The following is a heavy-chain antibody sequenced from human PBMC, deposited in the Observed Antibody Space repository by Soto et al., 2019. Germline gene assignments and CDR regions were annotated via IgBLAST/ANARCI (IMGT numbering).Heavy chain of an antibody. CDR2: IYYSGST. CDR1: GGSISSYY. V-gene: IGHV4-59*01. J-gene: IGHJ4*02. D-gene: IGHD5-18*01. CDR3: AGSGYRYGPLPFDY. Sequence: QVQLQESGPGLVKPSETLSLTCTVSGGSISSYYWSWVRQPPGKGLEWIGYIYYSGSTNYNPSLKSRVTMSVDSTRNQFTLKLSSVSAAETAVYYGAGSGYRYGPLPFDYWGQGTLVTVSS.